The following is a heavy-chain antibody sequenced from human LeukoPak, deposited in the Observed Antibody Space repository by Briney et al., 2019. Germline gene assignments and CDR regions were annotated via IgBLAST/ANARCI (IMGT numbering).Heavy chain of an antibody. D-gene: IGHD3-22*01. J-gene: IGHJ6*02. CDR2: ISSNGATT. CDR1: GFTFNRFY. CDR3: AGGYYSSYYYGMDV. V-gene: IGHV3-64*04. Sequence: GGSLRLSCSASGFTFNRFYLHWVRQAPGKGLEFVSHISSNGATTYYADSVKGRFTISRDNSKNMLYLQMNSLRAEDTAVYFCAGGYYSSYYYGMDVWGQGTTVTVSS.